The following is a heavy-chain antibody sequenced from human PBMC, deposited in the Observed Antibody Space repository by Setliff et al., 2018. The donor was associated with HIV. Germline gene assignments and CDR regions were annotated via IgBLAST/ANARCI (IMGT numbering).Heavy chain of an antibody. CDR1: GGSFSGHY. CDR2: ISHSGST. J-gene: IGHJ4*01. CDR3: ARGSRSPLVNKFRVTPAFDY. D-gene: IGHD2-21*02. Sequence: PSETLSLTCAVYGGSFSGHYWSWIRQTPGKGLEWIGDISHSGSTNYNPSLNSRVTISVDTSKNQFSLRLTSVTAADTAVYFCARGSRSPLVNKFRVTPAFDYWGQGTLVTVSS. V-gene: IGHV4-34*01.